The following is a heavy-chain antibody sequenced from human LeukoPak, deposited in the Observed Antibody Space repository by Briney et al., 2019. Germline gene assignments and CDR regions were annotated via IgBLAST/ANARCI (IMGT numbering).Heavy chain of an antibody. Sequence: GGSLRLSCAASGFSFSSYSIHWVRQAPGKGLEWVSAISGSGGSTYYADSVKGRFTISRDNSKNTLYLQMNSLRAEDTAVYYCAKDRSDIVVVVTALGYWGQGTLVTVSS. J-gene: IGHJ4*02. CDR1: GFSFSSYS. CDR2: ISGSGGST. D-gene: IGHD2-15*01. V-gene: IGHV3-23*01. CDR3: AKDRSDIVVVVTALGY.